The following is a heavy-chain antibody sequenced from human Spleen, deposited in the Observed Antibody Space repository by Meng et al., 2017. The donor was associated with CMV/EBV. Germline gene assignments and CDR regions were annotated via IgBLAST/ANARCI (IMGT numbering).Heavy chain of an antibody. CDR1: GGTFSSYA. D-gene: IGHD6-13*01. CDR2: IIPIFGTA. Sequence: SVKVSCKASGGTFSSYAISWVRQAPGQGLEWMGGIIPIFGTANYAQKFQGRVTITTDESTSTVYMELSSLRSEDTALYYCAREIKQQLPRVVGYWGQGTLVTVSS. V-gene: IGHV1-69*05. J-gene: IGHJ4*02. CDR3: AREIKQQLPRVVGY.